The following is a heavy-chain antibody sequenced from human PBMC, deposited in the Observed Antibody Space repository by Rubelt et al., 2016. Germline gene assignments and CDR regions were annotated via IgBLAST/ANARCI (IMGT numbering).Heavy chain of an antibody. Sequence: GQGLEWMGWISGFNGDTNYAQKFQGRVTMTTDTSTSTAYMELMSLRSDDTAVYYCARVGDYGSGSQYNPLDFWGQGTLVTVSS. J-gene: IGHJ4*02. D-gene: IGHD3-10*01. V-gene: IGHV1-18*01. CDR3: ARVGDYGSGSQYNPLDF. CDR2: ISGFNGDT.